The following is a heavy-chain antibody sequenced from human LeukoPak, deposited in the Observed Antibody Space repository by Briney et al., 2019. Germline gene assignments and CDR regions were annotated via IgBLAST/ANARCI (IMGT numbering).Heavy chain of an antibody. CDR2: IYSGGST. D-gene: IGHD3-3*01. J-gene: IGHJ4*02. CDR1: GFTVRSNY. CDR3: AHYDFLSGYYDY. V-gene: IGHV3-53*05. Sequence: GGSLRPSCAASGFTVRSNYMSWVRQAPGQGLEWVSVIYSGGSTYYADSVKGRFTISRDISKNTLYLQMDSLRAEDTAVYYCAHYDFLSGYYDYWGQGTLVTVSS.